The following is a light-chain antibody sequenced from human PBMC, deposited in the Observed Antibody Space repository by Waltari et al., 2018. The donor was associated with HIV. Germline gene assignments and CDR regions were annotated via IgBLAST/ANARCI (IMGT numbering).Light chain of an antibody. Sequence: SYELTQSPPVSVSLGQTARITCSGDASPRRYFHWYQQKPGQAPVLVIYRDNERPSGIPERFSGSTSGTTVTLTITGVQAADESDYYCQSADTQYTYVFGPGTKVTVL. J-gene: IGLJ1*01. CDR2: RDN. CDR1: ASPRRY. CDR3: QSADTQYTYV. V-gene: IGLV3-25*03.